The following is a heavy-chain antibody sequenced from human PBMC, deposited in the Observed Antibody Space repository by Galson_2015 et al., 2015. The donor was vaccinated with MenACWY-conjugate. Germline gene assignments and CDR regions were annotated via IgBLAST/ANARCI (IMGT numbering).Heavy chain of an antibody. CDR1: GFSVSTRGVA. CDR2: IYWGDGK. Sequence: PALVKPTQTLTLTCTFSGFSVSTRGVAVGWIRQPPGKALEWLALIYWGDGKRYSPSLKSRLTITKDTSENQVVFTMANMDPVDTATYYCAHRRSDSSTWYATGYFDYWGQGTLVTVSS. CDR3: AHRRSDSSTWYATGYFDY. J-gene: IGHJ4*02. D-gene: IGHD6-13*01. V-gene: IGHV2-5*02.